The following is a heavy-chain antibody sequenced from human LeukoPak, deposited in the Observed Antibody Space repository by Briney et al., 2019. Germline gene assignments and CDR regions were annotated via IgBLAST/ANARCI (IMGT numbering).Heavy chain of an antibody. V-gene: IGHV3-20*04. CDR1: GFTFDDYG. J-gene: IGHJ3*02. CDR3: ARDGPRPPLVGVLVGAFDI. D-gene: IGHD1-26*01. CDR2: INWNGGST. Sequence: GGSLRLSCAASGFTFDDYGMSWVRQAPGKGLEWVSGINWNGGSTGYADSVKGRFTISRDNAKNSLYLQMNSLRAEDTAVYYCARDGPRPPLVGVLVGAFDIWGQGTMVTVSS.